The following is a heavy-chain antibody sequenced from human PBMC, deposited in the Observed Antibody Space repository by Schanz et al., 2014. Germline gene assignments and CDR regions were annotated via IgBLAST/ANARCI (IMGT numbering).Heavy chain of an antibody. D-gene: IGHD2-2*01. CDR3: ARDTAQSCIGPSCFEYFQH. Sequence: EVQLVESGGGLVQPGGSLRLSCAASGFSVSSNFMTWVRQAPGKGLEWVSLIYSGGDTNYAGSVKGRFTISRDGSKNTLYLQMNSLRAEDTALYYCARDTAQSCIGPSCFEYFQHWGQGALVTVSS. J-gene: IGHJ1*01. V-gene: IGHV3-66*01. CDR1: GFSVSSNF. CDR2: IYSGGDT.